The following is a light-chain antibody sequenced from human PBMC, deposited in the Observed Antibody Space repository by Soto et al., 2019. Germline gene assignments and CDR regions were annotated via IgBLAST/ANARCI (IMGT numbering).Light chain of an antibody. V-gene: IGLV2-8*01. CDR3: SSYADATTFYV. CDR1: SSDVGGYVY. J-gene: IGLJ1*01. Sequence: QSGLTQPPSASGSPGQPDTISCTGTSSDVGGYVYVSWYQQRPGKAPKLMIYEVNKRPSGVPDRFSGSKSGNTASLTVSGLQAEDEADYYCSSYADATTFYVFAPGIQVTV. CDR2: EVN.